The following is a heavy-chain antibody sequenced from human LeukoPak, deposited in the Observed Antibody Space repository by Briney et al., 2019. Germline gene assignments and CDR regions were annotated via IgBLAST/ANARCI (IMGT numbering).Heavy chain of an antibody. CDR3: ASLALMTTVTSPHGWGLADSSGYGAFDI. J-gene: IGHJ3*02. CDR2: INPRGGST. Sequence: ASVKVSCKASGGTFSSYAISWVRQAPGQGLEGMGIINPRGGSTSYAQKFQGRVTMTRDTSTSTVYMELSSLRSEDTAVYYCASLALMTTVTSPHGWGLADSSGYGAFDIWGQGKMVTVSS. D-gene: IGHD3-22*01. CDR1: GGTFSSYA. V-gene: IGHV1-46*01.